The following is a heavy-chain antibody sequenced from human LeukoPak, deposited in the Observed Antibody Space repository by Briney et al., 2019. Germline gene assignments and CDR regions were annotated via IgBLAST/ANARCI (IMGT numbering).Heavy chain of an antibody. J-gene: IGHJ6*02. Sequence: SVKVSCKASGGTFSSYAISWLRQAPGQGLEWMGGIIPIFGTANYAQKFQGRVTITADESTSTAYMELSSLRSEDTAVYYCARDLRGYSYYYGMDVWGQGTTVTVSS. CDR2: IIPIFGTA. V-gene: IGHV1-69*13. D-gene: IGHD5-12*01. CDR1: GGTFSSYA. CDR3: ARDLRGYSYYYGMDV.